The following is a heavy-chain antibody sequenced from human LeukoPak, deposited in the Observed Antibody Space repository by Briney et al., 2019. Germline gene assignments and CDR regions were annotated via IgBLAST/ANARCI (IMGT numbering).Heavy chain of an antibody. J-gene: IGHJ5*02. V-gene: IGHV1-18*01. CDR2: ISAYNGNT. Sequence: ASVKVSCKASGYTFTSYGISWVRQAPVQGLEWMGWISAYNGNTNYAQKLQGRVTMTTDTSTSTAYMELRSLRSDDTAVYYCASQAVATNDWFDPWGQGTLVTVSS. CDR1: GYTFTSYG. D-gene: IGHD6-19*01. CDR3: ASQAVATNDWFDP.